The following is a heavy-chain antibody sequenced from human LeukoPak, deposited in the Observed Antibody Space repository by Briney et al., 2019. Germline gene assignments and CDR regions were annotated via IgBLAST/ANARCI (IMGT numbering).Heavy chain of an antibody. J-gene: IGHJ4*02. CDR1: GYTFTGYY. Sequence: ASEKVSCKASGYTFTGYYMHWVRQAPGQGLEWMGWINPNSGGTNYAQKFQGRVTMTRDTSISTAYMELSRLRSDDTAVYYCARDSQDYGGNSWDYWGQGTLVTVSS. D-gene: IGHD4-23*01. CDR3: ARDSQDYGGNSWDY. V-gene: IGHV1-2*02. CDR2: INPNSGGT.